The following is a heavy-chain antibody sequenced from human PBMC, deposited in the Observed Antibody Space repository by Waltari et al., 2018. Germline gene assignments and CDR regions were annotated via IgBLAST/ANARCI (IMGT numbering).Heavy chain of an antibody. J-gene: IGHJ4*02. V-gene: IGHV3-23*01. CDR1: GFTFSGYT. CDR3: AKSLGDTYGRYPMDY. CDR2: IRGSGGET. Sequence: EVQLLESGGGLVQPGGSLRLSCAASGFTFSGYTMTWVRQAPGKGLEWVSTIRGSGGETYYADSWKGRFTISRDNSRNTLYLQMNTLRAGDTAVYYCAKSLGDTYGRYPMDYWGQGTLVTVSS. D-gene: IGHD3-10*01.